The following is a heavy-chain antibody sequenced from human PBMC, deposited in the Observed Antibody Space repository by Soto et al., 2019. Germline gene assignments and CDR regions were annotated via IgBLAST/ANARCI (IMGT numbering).Heavy chain of an antibody. CDR1: GYTFTSYD. Sequence: TSMKVSCKNSGYTFTSYDIKWVRQATGQGLEWMGWMNPNSGNTGYAQKFQGRVSMTRNTSISTAYMQLSSLRSDDTAVYYCAREKVGANEYWGQGTLVTVSS. CDR3: AREKVGANEY. V-gene: IGHV1-8*01. CDR2: MNPNSGNT. J-gene: IGHJ4*02. D-gene: IGHD1-26*01.